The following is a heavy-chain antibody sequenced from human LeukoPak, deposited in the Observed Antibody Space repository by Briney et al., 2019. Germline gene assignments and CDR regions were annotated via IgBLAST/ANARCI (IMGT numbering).Heavy chain of an antibody. CDR3: VRVACSSTNCATVDY. V-gene: IGHV3-74*01. Sequence: GRSLRLSCAASGFTFSDYWMHWVRQAPGKGLVWVSRIDSDGSSTTYADSVKGRFTISRDNAKNTLYLQMNSLRAEDTAVYYCVRVACSSTNCATVDYWGQGTLVTVSS. J-gene: IGHJ4*02. CDR1: GFTFSDYW. D-gene: IGHD2-2*01. CDR2: IDSDGSST.